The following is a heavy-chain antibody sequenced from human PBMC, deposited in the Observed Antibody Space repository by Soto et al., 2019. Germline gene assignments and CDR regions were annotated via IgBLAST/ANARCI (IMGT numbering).Heavy chain of an antibody. Sequence: QVQLVESGGGVVQPGRSLRLPCAASGFTFSSYAMHWVRQAPGKGLEWVAVISYDGSNKYYADSVKGRFTISRDNSKNTLYLQMNSLRAEDTAVYYCARDEISGSYLYYYGMDVWGQGTTVTVSS. J-gene: IGHJ6*02. CDR1: GFTFSSYA. D-gene: IGHD1-26*01. CDR2: ISYDGSNK. V-gene: IGHV3-30-3*01. CDR3: ARDEISGSYLYYYGMDV.